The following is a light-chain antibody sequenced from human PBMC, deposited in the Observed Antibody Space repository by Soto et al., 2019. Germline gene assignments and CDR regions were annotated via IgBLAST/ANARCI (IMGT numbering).Light chain of an antibody. J-gene: IGLJ1*01. CDR1: SSNIVSYY. CDR3: AAWDDSLNGYV. Sequence: QSVLTQPPSASGTPGQRVTISCSGSSSNIVSYYVYWYHQLPGTAPKLLIYTNNQRPSGVPDRFSGSKSGTSASLAISGLQSEDEADYYCAAWDDSLNGYVFGTGTKLTVL. CDR2: TNN. V-gene: IGLV1-44*01.